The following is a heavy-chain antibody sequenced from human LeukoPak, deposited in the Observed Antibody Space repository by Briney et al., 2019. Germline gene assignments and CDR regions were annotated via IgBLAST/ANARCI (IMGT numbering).Heavy chain of an antibody. CDR2: ISSSGSTI. J-gene: IGHJ4*02. V-gene: IGHV3-48*03. CDR3: ARVGGSGSYRDY. Sequence: GGSLRLSCAASGFTFSSYEMNWVRPAPGKGLEWVSYISSSGSTIYYADSVKGRFTISRDNAKNSLYLQMNSLRAEDTAVYYCARVGGSGSYRDYWGQGTLVTVSS. CDR1: GFTFSSYE. D-gene: IGHD3-10*01.